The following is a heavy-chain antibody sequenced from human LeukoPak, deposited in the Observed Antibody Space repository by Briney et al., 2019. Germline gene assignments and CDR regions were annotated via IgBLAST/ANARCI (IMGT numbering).Heavy chain of an antibody. CDR3: AKDRDYYMDV. J-gene: IGHJ6*03. CDR2: ISSSGSTI. CDR1: GFTFSSYE. Sequence: PGGSLRLSCAASGFTFSSYEMNWVRQAPGKGLEWVSYISSSGSTIYYADSVKGRFTISRDNSKKTLYLQMNSLRAEDTAVYYCAKDRDYYMDVWGKGTTVTVSS. V-gene: IGHV3-48*03.